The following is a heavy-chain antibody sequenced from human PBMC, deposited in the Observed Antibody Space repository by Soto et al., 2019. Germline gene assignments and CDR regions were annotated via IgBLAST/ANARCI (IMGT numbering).Heavy chain of an antibody. J-gene: IGHJ4*02. CDR1: GGSISNYY. V-gene: IGHV4-59*08. D-gene: IGHD5-12*01. CDR2: VYYTGST. CDR3: ARVVRAGMATIFFDY. Sequence: SETLSLTCTVSGGSISNYYWSWIRQPPGKGLEYIGYVYYTGSTDYNPSLKSRLTISVDRSKNQVSLKLSSVTAADTAVYYCARVVRAGMATIFFDYWGQGTLVTVSS.